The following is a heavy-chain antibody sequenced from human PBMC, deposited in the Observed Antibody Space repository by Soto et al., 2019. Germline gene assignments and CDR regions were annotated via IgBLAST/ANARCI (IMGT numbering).Heavy chain of an antibody. CDR1: GGSVSSASYY. CDR3: ARLSRGDGYKRGL. D-gene: IGHD5-18*01. V-gene: IGHV4-61*01. Sequence: QVQLQESGPGLVKPSETLSLTCSVSGGSVSSASYYWSWIRQPPGKGLEWIAYIYPGGNTNYYPSLKSRLTLSVDTSNDQFSLKLTSVTAADAAVYYCARLSRGDGYKRGLWGQGTLVTVSS. J-gene: IGHJ4*02. CDR2: IYPGGNT.